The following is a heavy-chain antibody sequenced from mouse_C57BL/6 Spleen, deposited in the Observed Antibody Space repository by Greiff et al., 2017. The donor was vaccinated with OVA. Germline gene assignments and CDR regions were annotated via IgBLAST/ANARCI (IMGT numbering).Heavy chain of an antibody. J-gene: IGHJ2*01. Sequence: QVQLQQPGAELVRPGSSVKLSCKASGYTFTSYWMHWVKQRPIQGLEWIGNIDPSDSETTYNHKFKDKATLTVDKSSSTAYMQLSSLTSEDSVVDFGARGDGNNYFDYWGQGTTLTVSS. CDR3: ARGDGNNYFDY. CDR2: IDPSDSET. CDR1: GYTFTSYW. V-gene: IGHV1-52*01. D-gene: IGHD2-1*01.